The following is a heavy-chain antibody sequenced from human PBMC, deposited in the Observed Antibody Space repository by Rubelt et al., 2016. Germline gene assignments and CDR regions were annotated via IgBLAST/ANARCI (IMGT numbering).Heavy chain of an antibody. Sequence: VQLVESGGGLIQPGGSLRLSCAASGFTVSSHYMSWVRQAPGKGLEWVAVIWYDGSNSYYADSVKGRFIISSDNSKNTLYLQMNSLGAEDTAVYYCARDKGATHLDYWGQGTLVIVSS. V-gene: IGHV3-33*08. CDR1: GFTVSSHY. CDR2: IWYDGSNS. D-gene: IGHD1-26*01. J-gene: IGHJ4*02. CDR3: ARDKGATHLDY.